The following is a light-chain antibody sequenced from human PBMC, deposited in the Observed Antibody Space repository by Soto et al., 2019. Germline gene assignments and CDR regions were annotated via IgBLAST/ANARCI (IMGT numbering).Light chain of an antibody. CDR3: QQDGSLPMYT. J-gene: IGKJ2*01. CDR1: QSVSSSY. V-gene: IGKV3-20*01. Sequence: EIVLTQSPGTLSLSPGERATLSCRASQSVSSSYIAWYQQKPGQAPRLLIHGASSRATGIPDRFSGSGSGTDFTLTISRLEPEDFAVYYCQQDGSLPMYTFGQGTKLEIK. CDR2: GAS.